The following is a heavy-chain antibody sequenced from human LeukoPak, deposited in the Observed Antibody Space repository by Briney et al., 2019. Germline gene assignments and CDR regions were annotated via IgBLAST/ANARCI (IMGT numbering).Heavy chain of an antibody. CDR3: ATGHDSSGYPHDAFDI. J-gene: IGHJ3*02. CDR2: INPNSGGT. CDR1: GYTFTGYY. D-gene: IGHD3-22*01. V-gene: IGHV1-2*02. Sequence: ASVKVSCKASGYTFTGYYMHWVRQAPGQGLEWMGWINPNSGGTNYAQKFQGRVTMTRDTSISTAYMELSSLRSEDTAVYYCATGHDSSGYPHDAFDIWGQGTMVTVSS.